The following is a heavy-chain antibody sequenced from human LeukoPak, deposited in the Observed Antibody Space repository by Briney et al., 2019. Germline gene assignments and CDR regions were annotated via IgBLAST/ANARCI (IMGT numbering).Heavy chain of an antibody. CDR3: ARVQGYYGSGSYQPTISNNWFDP. CDR1: IVSIKNYY. V-gene: IGHV4-59*01. J-gene: IGHJ5*02. Sequence: KPSETLSLTCSFSIVSIKNYYWNWIRQSPGKGLQWIGYIYYTGSTDYNFSLKSRVTISLDTSENQFSLRLNSVAAADTAVYYCARVQGYYGSGSYQPTISNNWFDPWGQGTLVTVSS. CDR2: IYYTGST. D-gene: IGHD3-10*01.